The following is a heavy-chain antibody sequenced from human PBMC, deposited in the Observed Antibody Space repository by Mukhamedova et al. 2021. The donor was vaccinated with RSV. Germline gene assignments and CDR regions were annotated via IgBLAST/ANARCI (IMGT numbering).Heavy chain of an antibody. V-gene: IGHV3-30*12. J-gene: IGHJ4*02. CDR2: TSFDGNTE. D-gene: IGHD4-17*01. Sequence: GMYWVRQAPGKGLEWVAATSFDGNTENYADSVKGRFSVSRDNSMSTVYLQMNSLRPEDTAVYFCAKSFHRLTATMLPSDRWGQGT. CDR3: AKSFHRLTATMLPSDR. CDR1: G.